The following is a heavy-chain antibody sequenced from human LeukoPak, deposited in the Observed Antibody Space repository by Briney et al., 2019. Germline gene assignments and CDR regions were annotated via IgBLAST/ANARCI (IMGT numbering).Heavy chain of an antibody. CDR2: ISWNSGSI. V-gene: IGHV3-9*03. Sequence: PGGSLRLSCAASGFTFDDYAMHWVRHAPGKGLEWVSGISWNSGSIGYADSVKGRFTISRDNAKNSLYLQMNSLRAEDMALYYCAKDKEGAFDIWGQGTMVTVSS. CDR1: GFTFDDYA. J-gene: IGHJ3*02. CDR3: AKDKEGAFDI.